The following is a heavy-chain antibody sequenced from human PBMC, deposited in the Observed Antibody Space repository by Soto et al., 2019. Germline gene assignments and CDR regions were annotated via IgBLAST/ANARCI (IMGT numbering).Heavy chain of an antibody. CDR2: ITPIFGTT. Sequence: QVQLVQSGAEVKKPGSSVKVSCKTFGGTFSSYPISWVRQAPGEGPEWMGAITPIFGTTDYAQNFQGSLTMTADESTSTAYMELTSLRSEDTATYFCARIGTSVGGYWGQGTLVTVSS. V-gene: IGHV1-69*01. CDR1: GGTFSSYP. J-gene: IGHJ4*02. D-gene: IGHD2-15*01. CDR3: ARIGTSVGGY.